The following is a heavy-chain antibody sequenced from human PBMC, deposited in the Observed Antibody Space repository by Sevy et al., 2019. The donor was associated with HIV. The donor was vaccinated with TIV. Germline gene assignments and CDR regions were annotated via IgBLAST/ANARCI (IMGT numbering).Heavy chain of an antibody. D-gene: IGHD1-1*01. J-gene: IGHJ4*02. V-gene: IGHV3-23*01. CDR1: GFTFSSYA. CDR3: GKAAGTVHNTPTPESN. Sequence: GGSLRLSCAASGFTFSSYAMSWVRQAPGKGLERVSSVSGSGGSTYYADSVKGRFTISRDNSKNKLYLQMNSLRADETAVYYCGKAAGTVHNTPTPESNWCQGTLVTVSS. CDR2: VSGSGGST.